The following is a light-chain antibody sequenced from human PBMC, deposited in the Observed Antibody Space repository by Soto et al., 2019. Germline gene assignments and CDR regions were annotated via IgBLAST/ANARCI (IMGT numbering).Light chain of an antibody. CDR1: QSVSSN. J-gene: IGKJ3*01. CDR3: QQYNIWPFT. V-gene: IGKV3-15*01. CDR2: GAS. Sequence: EIVMTQSPGTLSLSPGERATLSCRASQSVSSNLAWYQQKPGQAPRLLIYGASTRATGIPARFSGSGSGTDFTLNISSLQSEDFAVYYCQQYNIWPFTFGHGTKVDI.